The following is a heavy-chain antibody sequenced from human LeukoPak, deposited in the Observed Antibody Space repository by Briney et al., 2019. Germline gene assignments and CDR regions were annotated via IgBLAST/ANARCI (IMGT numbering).Heavy chain of an antibody. J-gene: IGHJ4*02. Sequence: GGSLRLSCADSGFRFSGYVMSWVRQAPGKGLEYVSSIDFSDDGASYYADSVKGRFTISRDNSKNTLFLQMNSLRVEDTAFYYCARVDSGNYDYWGQGTLLTVSS. CDR3: ARVDSGNYDY. D-gene: IGHD1-26*01. CDR2: IDFSDDGAS. V-gene: IGHV3-23*01. CDR1: GFRFSGYV.